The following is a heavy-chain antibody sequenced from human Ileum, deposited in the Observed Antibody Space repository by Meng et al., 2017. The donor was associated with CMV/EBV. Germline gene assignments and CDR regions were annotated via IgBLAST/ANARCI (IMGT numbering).Heavy chain of an antibody. V-gene: IGHV3-30-3*01. CDR3: ASLGFRRIDY. CDR1: GFTFSSYA. J-gene: IGHJ4*02. CDR2: ISYDGSNK. Sequence: GGSLRLSCAASGFTFSSYAMHWVRQAPGKGLEWVAVISYDGSNKYYADSVKGRFTISRDNSKNTLYLQMNSLRAEDSAVYYCASLGFRRIDYWGQGTLVTVSS.